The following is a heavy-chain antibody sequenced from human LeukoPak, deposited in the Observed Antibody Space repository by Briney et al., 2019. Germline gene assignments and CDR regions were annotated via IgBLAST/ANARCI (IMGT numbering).Heavy chain of an antibody. CDR1: GFIFSSYA. V-gene: IGHV3-23*01. CDR3: AKGYTVTPTLVDY. Sequence: GGSLRLSCAASGFIFSSYAMNWVRQAPGKGLEWVSAISGSGGSPYYADSVKGRFTISRDNSKNTLFLQMNSLRAEDTAVYYCAKGYTVTPTLVDYWGQGTLVTVSS. D-gene: IGHD4-17*01. J-gene: IGHJ4*02. CDR2: ISGSGGSP.